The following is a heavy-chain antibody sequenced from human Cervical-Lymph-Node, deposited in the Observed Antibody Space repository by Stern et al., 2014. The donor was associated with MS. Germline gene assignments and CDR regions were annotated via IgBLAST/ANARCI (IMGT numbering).Heavy chain of an antibody. CDR3: ARAGQWLVPEENRFDP. J-gene: IGHJ5*02. CDR1: GVSIRTTNW. Sequence: QLQLQESGSRLVKPSGTLSLTCAVSGVSIRTTNWWTWVRQSPGKGLEWIGEIFHDGNTNFNPSLKGRVMFSVDKYNNQFSLKLNSVTAADTAIYFCARAGQWLVPEENRFDPWGQGTLVTVSS. CDR2: IFHDGNT. V-gene: IGHV4-4*02. D-gene: IGHD6-19*01.